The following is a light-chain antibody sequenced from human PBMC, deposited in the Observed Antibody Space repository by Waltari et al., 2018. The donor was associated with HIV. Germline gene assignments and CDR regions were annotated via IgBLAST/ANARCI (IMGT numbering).Light chain of an antibody. V-gene: IGLV1-47*01. J-gene: IGLJ1*01. CDR1: SSNIGVNS. CDR3: AAWDVSLRGAYV. CDR2: RNN. Sequence: QSVLTQPPSASGTPGQRVAISCSGSSSNIGVNSVNWYQQLPGTAPKPLIYRNNQRPSGVPDRFSGSKSGTSASLAISGLRSEDEADYYCAAWDVSLRGAYVFGTGTKVAVL.